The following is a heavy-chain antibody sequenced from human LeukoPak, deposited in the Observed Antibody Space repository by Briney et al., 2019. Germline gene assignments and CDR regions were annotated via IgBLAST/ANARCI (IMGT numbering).Heavy chain of an antibody. CDR2: ISAYNGNT. V-gene: IGHV1-18*04. J-gene: IGHJ4*02. D-gene: IGHD6-19*01. CDR1: GYTFTGYY. Sequence: ASVKVSCKASGYTFTGYYMHWVRQAPGQGLEWMGWISAYNGNTNYAQKLQGRVTMTTDTSTSTAYMELRSLRSDDTAVYYCARDTAVAGPFRDFDYWGQGTLVTVSS. CDR3: ARDTAVAGPFRDFDY.